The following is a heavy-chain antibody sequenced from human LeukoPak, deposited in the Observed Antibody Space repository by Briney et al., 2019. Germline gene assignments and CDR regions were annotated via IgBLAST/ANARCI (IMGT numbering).Heavy chain of an antibody. D-gene: IGHD6-19*01. Sequence: HPGGSLRLSCAASGFTFSSYSMNWVRQAPGKGLEWVSYISSSSSTIYYADSVKGRFTISRDNAKNSLYLQMNSLRAEDTAVYYCARGTAGLGYYMDVWGKGTTVTVSS. CDR2: ISSSSSTI. J-gene: IGHJ6*03. CDR1: GFTFSSYS. CDR3: ARGTAGLGYYMDV. V-gene: IGHV3-48*01.